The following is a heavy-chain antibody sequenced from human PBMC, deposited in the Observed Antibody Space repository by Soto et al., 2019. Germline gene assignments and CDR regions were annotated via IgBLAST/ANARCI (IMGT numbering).Heavy chain of an antibody. CDR2: INHSGST. CDR1: GGSFSGYY. D-gene: IGHD1-1*01. CDR3: ARDNIPGLFDS. V-gene: IGHV4-34*01. J-gene: IGHJ4*02. Sequence: QVQLQQWGAGLLKPSETLSLTCAVYGGSFSGYYWTWIRQPPGTGLEWIGEINHSGSTNSNPSLNSPVTVSVDTTKHPFSVQLTAVTAAVTAVYYGARDNIPGLFDSWGQGTLVTVSP.